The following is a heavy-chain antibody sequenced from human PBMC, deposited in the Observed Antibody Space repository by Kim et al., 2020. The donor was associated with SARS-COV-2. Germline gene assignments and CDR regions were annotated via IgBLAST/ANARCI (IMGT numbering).Heavy chain of an antibody. CDR3: ARQVGSSRRLLSIVVVPAANP. J-gene: IGHJ5*02. D-gene: IGHD2-2*01. CDR2: IYYSGST. V-gene: IGHV4-39*01. CDR1: GGSISSSSYY. Sequence: SETLSLTCTVSGGSISSSSYYWGWIRQPPGKGLEWIGSIYYSGSTYYNPSLKSRVTISVDTSKNQFSLKLSSVTAADTAVYYCARQVGSSRRLLSIVVVPAANPWGQGTLVTVSS.